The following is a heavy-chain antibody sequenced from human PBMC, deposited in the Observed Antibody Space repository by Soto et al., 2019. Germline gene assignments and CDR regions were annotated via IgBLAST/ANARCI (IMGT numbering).Heavy chain of an antibody. CDR1: GFSFDLYY. Sequence: GGSLRLCCAASGFSFDLYYMSWVRQAPGKGLEWVANMRQDGSQNYFVDSVKGRFTISRDNARNSLYLQMNSLSAEDTATYYCARDGYNYAMDVWGQGTTVTVSS. CDR3: ARDGYNYAMDV. V-gene: IGHV3-7*03. J-gene: IGHJ6*02. CDR2: MRQDGSQN. D-gene: IGHD1-1*01.